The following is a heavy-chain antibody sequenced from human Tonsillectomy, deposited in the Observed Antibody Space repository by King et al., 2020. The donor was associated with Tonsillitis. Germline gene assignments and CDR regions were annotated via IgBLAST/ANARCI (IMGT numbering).Heavy chain of an antibody. CDR2: IGTAGDT. J-gene: IGHJ6*02. CDR1: GFTFSNYD. D-gene: IGHD7-27*01. Sequence: VKLVESGGGLVQPGGSLRLSCAASGFTFSNYDMHWVRQAIGKGLEWVSAIGTAGDTYYPGSVKGRFTISRDNGKNSLYLQMNNLRAGDTAVYYCARAVPNWGRDYFYGLDVWGQGTTVTVSS. CDR3: ARAVPNWGRDYFYGLDV. V-gene: IGHV3-13*01.